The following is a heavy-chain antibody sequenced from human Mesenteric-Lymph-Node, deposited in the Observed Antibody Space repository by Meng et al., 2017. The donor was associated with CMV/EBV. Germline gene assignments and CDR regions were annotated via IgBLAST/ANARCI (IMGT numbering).Heavy chain of an antibody. J-gene: IGHJ6*02. CDR1: GGTFSSYA. CDR3: ARGDDEGSGMDV. V-gene: IGHV1-69*10. D-gene: IGHD3-10*01. CDR2: IIPILGIA. Sequence: SVKVSCKASGGTFSSYAISWVRQAPGQGLEWMGGIIPILGIANYAQKFQGRVTITADKSTSTAYMELSSLRSEDTAVYYCARGDDEGSGMDVWGQGTTVTVSS.